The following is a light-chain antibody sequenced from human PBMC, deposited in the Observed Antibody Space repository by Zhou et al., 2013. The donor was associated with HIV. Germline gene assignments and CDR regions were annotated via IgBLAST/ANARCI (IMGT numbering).Light chain of an antibody. J-gene: IGKJ1*01. V-gene: IGKV1-39*01. Sequence: DIQMTQSPSSLSASVGDRVTITCRASQSISNYLNWYQQKPGKAPKLLIYAASSLQSGVPSRFSGSGSGTDFTLTISSLQPEDFAIYFCLYNGRRTPKTFGQGTKV. CDR1: QSISNY. CDR2: AAS. CDR3: LYNGRRTPKT.